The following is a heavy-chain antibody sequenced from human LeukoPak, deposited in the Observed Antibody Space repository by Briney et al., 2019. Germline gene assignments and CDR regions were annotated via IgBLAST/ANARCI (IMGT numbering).Heavy chain of an antibody. CDR3: ARPRRGSRDSFDI. J-gene: IGHJ3*02. V-gene: IGHV1-2*02. CDR1: GYTFAVYY. CDR2: INPNSGGT. D-gene: IGHD3-16*01. Sequence: ASVKVSCKASGYTFAVYYIHWVRQAPGQGLEWMGWINPNSGGTNYAQKFRARVTMTTDTSISTAYMELRRLTSDDTAIYYCARPRRGSRDSFDIWXQGTXVXVS.